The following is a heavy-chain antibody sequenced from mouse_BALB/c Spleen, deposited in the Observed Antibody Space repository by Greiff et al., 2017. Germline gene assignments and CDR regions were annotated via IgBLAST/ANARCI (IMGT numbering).Heavy chain of an antibody. D-gene: IGHD2-3*01. V-gene: IGHV14-3*02. Sequence: EVKVVESGAELVKPGASVKLSCTASGFNIKDTYMHWVKQRPEQGLEWIGRIDPANGNTKYDPKFQGKATITADTSSNTAYLQLSSLTSEDTAVYYCARSYEDWGQGTLVTVSA. CDR3: ARSYED. CDR1: GFNIKDTY. CDR2: IDPANGNT. J-gene: IGHJ3*01.